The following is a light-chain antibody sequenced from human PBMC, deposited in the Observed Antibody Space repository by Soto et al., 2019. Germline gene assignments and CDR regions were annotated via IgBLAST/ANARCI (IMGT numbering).Light chain of an antibody. CDR1: SSDVGNYNR. J-gene: IGLJ3*02. CDR3: TSYTSNRTGV. V-gene: IGLV2-18*02. CDR2: EVT. Sequence: QSALTQPPSVSGSPGQSVTISCTGTSSDVGNYNRVSWYQQPPGTAPKLMIYEVTNRPSRVPNRFSASKSGNTASLTISGLQAEDEADYYCTSYTSNRTGVFGGGTKLTVL.